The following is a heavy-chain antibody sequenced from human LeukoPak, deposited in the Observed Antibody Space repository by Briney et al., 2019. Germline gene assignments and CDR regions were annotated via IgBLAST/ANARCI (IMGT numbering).Heavy chain of an antibody. D-gene: IGHD1-26*01. V-gene: IGHV4-4*09. CDR2: VHTSAGG. CDR3: ARLGSYHDF. CDR1: GASISHYF. J-gene: IGHJ4*02. Sequence: PSETLSLTCTVSGASISHYFWSWVRQTPEGGLERMGHVHTSAGGTYYPSLKTRLTMSIDTSRSQLSLKLTSVTAADTAVYFCARLGSYHDFWGQGALVTVSS.